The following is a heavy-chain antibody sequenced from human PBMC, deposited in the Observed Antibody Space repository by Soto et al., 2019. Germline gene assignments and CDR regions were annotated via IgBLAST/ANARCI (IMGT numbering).Heavy chain of an antibody. V-gene: IGHV1-69*14. D-gene: IGHD5-12*01. CDR3: ARDLGSGYDPGDS. CDR2: IIPIFGTT. J-gene: IGHJ4*02. Sequence: QVQLVQSGAEVKKPGSSVKVSCKTSGDIFSGYSISWVRQATGQGLEWMGGIIPIFGTTNYAQRFHGRVTITADKSTSTVYMELYSLKSEDTAVYCCARDLGSGYDPGDSWGQGTLVTVSS. CDR1: GDIFSGYS.